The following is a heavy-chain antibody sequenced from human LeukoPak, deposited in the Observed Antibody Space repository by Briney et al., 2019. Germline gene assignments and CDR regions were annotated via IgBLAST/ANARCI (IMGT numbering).Heavy chain of an antibody. D-gene: IGHD1-26*01. J-gene: IGHJ5*02. Sequence: APVKVSCKASGYTFTGYYIHWVRQAPGQGLEWMGWINPHSGGTNYAQKFQGRVTMTRDTAISTAYMELSRLRSDDTAVYYCVREATWFAPWGQGTLVTVSS. CDR3: VREATWFAP. CDR2: INPHSGGT. V-gene: IGHV1-2*02. CDR1: GYTFTGYY.